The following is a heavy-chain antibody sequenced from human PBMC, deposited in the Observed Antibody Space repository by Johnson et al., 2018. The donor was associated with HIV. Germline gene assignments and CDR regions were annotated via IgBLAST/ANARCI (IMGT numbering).Heavy chain of an antibody. CDR3: ARALTTDAFDI. Sequence: QVQLVESGGGVVQPGRSLRLSCAASGFTFSSYAMHWVRQAPGKGLEWVAVISYDGSNKYYADSVKGRFTISRDNSKNTLYLQMNSLRAEDTAVYYCARALTTDAFDIWGQGTMVTVYS. D-gene: IGHD4-17*01. CDR1: GFTFSSYA. CDR2: ISYDGSNK. J-gene: IGHJ3*02. V-gene: IGHV3-30-3*01.